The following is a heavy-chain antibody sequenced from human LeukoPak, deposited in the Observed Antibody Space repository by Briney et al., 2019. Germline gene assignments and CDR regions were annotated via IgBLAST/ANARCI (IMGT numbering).Heavy chain of an antibody. J-gene: IGHJ4*02. CDR2: IYYSGST. Sequence: SETLSLTCTVSGGSISTFYWSWIRQPPGKGLEWIGYIYYSGSTHYNPSLKSRVTISVDTSKNQFSLKLSSVTAADTAVYYCARASDYYDSSGSDYWGQGTLVTVSS. V-gene: IGHV4-59*08. CDR1: GGSISTFY. D-gene: IGHD3-22*01. CDR3: ARASDYYDSSGSDY.